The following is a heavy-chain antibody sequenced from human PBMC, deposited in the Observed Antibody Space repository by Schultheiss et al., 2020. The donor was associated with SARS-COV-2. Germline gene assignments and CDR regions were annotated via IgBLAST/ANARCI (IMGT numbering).Heavy chain of an antibody. V-gene: IGHV3-23*01. J-gene: IGHJ4*02. CDR1: GFTFSSYA. CDR3: AKISYYDMDY. D-gene: IGHD3-9*01. CDR2: ISASGGST. Sequence: GGSLRLSCAASGFTFSSYAMTWVRQAPGKGLEWVSSISASGGSTYYADSVKGRFTISRDNSKNTLYLQMNSLRAEDTAVYYCAKISYYDMDYWGQGTLVTVSS.